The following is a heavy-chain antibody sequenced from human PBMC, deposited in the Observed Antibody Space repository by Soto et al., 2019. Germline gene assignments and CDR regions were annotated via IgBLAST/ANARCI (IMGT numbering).Heavy chain of an antibody. J-gene: IGHJ6*02. CDR2: ISGDGGST. CDR3: AKDLTDQNRYIWNVYYYGMDV. V-gene: IGHV3-43*02. CDR1: GFTFDDYA. D-gene: IGHD1-20*01. Sequence: GGSLRLSCAASGFTFDDYAMHWVRQAPGKGLEWVSLISGDGGSTYYADSVKGRFTISRDNSKNSLYLQMNSLRTEDTALYYCAKDLTDQNRYIWNVYYYGMDVWGQGTTVTVSS.